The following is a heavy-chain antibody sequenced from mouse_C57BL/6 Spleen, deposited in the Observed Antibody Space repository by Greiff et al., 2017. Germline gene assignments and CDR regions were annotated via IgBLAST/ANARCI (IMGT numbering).Heavy chain of an antibody. V-gene: IGHV1-22*01. CDR3: AFYYGNSWFAY. J-gene: IGHJ3*01. D-gene: IGHD2-1*01. Sequence: EVQLQQSGPELVKPGASVKMSCKASGYTFTDYNMHWVKQSHGKSLEWIGYINPNNGGTSYNQKFKGKATLTVNKSSSTAYMERRSLTSEDAAVYYCAFYYGNSWFAYWGQGTLVTVSA. CDR2: INPNNGGT. CDR1: GYTFTDYN.